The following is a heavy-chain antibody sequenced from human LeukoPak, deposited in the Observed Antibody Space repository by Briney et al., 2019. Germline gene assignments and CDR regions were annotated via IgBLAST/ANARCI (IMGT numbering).Heavy chain of an antibody. CDR3: ARDSRSGYVSAFYFDY. V-gene: IGHV3-21*01. D-gene: IGHD6-13*01. CDR2: ISSSSSYI. CDR1: GFTFSSYS. Sequence: GGSLRLSCAASGFTFSSYSMNWVRQAPGKGLEWFSSISSSSSYIYYADSVKGRFTISRDNAKNSLYLQMNSLRAEDTAVYYCARDSRSGYVSAFYFDYWGQGTLVTVSS. J-gene: IGHJ4*02.